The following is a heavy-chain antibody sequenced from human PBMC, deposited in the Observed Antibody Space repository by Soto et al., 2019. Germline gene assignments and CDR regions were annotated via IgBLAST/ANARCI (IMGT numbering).Heavy chain of an antibody. CDR3: ARGPIAAADN. D-gene: IGHD6-13*01. J-gene: IGHJ4*02. CDR2: INHSGST. V-gene: IGHV4-34*01. CDR1: GGSFSGYY. Sequence: SETLSLTCAVYGGSFSGYYWSWIRQPPGKGLEWIGEINHSGSTNYNPSLKSRVTISVDTSKNQFSLKLSSVTAADTAVYYCARGPIAAADNWGQGTLVTVSS.